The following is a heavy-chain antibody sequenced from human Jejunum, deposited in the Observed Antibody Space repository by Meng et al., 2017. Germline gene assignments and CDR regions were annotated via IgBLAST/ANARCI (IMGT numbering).Heavy chain of an antibody. J-gene: IGHJ4*02. Sequence: SETLSLSCTISGGSISSGGYYWSWIRQPAGKGLEWIGRIFTSGSTNYNPSFKSRVTILGDKSKNQFSLNLSSVTAADTAVYYCARAAFAGYYFDFWAQG. CDR1: GGSISSGGYY. CDR2: IFTSGST. D-gene: IGHD3-16*01. V-gene: IGHV4-61*02. CDR3: ARAAFAGYYFDF.